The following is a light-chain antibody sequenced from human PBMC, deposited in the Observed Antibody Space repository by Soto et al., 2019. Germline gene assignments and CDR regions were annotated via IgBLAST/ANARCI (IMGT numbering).Light chain of an antibody. CDR3: AAWDDSLTGVI. J-gene: IGLJ2*01. CDR1: SSNIGSNI. Sequence: QSVVTQPPSASGTPGQSVTISCSGSSSNIGSNIVNWYQQLPGTAPKLLIFNNNQRPSGVPDRFSGSKSGTSASLAISGLQSEDEADYYCAAWDDSLTGVIFGGGTKLTVL. V-gene: IGLV1-44*01. CDR2: NNN.